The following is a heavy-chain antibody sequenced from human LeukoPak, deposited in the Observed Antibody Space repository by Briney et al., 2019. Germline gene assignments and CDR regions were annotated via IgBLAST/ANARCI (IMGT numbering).Heavy chain of an antibody. CDR2: IYYSGST. CDR3: ARGTGYDMFDP. V-gene: IGHV4-59*01. Sequence: SETLSLTCTVSGGSISSYYWSWIRQPPGKGLEWIGYIYYSGSTNYNPSLKSRVTISVDTSKNQFSLKLSSVTAADTAVYYCARGTGYDMFDPWGQGTLVTVSS. CDR1: GGSISSYY. J-gene: IGHJ5*02. D-gene: IGHD5-12*01.